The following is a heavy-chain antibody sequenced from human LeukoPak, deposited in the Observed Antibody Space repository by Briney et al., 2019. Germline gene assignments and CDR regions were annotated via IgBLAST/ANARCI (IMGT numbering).Heavy chain of an antibody. V-gene: IGHV4-34*01. CDR1: GGSFSGYY. CDR3: ARSSSSRAAARYGTTYGMDV. J-gene: IGHJ6*02. CDR2: INHSGST. D-gene: IGHD6-13*01. Sequence: PSETLSLTCAVYGGSFSGYYWSWIRQPPGKGLEWIGEINHSGSTNYNPSLKSRVTISVDTSKNQFSLKLSSVTAADTAVYYCARSSSSRAAARYGTTYGMDVWGQGTTVTVSS.